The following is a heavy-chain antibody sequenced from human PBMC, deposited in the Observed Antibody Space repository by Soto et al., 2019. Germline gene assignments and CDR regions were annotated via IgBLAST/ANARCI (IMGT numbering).Heavy chain of an antibody. D-gene: IGHD6-13*01. J-gene: IGHJ4*02. V-gene: IGHV5-51*01. CDR1: EYSFANQW. CDR2: ISPDDSET. Sequence: PGESLKISCNGSEYSFANQWIGWVRQMPGKGLEWMGIISPDDSETLYSRSFQGQVTISVDKSISTVFLQWSSLKASDTAVYYCASCIAAAGTGCNWGQGTLVTVSS. CDR3: ASCIAAAGTGCN.